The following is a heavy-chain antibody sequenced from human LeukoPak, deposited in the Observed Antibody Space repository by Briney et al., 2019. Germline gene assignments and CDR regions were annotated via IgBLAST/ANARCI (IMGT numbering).Heavy chain of an antibody. D-gene: IGHD3-10*01. CDR3: ARGVYYYGSGSYYNVAYYYYMDV. CDR2: INPNSGGT. V-gene: IGHV1-2*02. Sequence: ASVKVSCKASGYTFTGYYMHWVRQAPGQGLEWMGWINPNSGGTNYAQKFQGRVTMTRDTSISTAYMELSRLRSDDPAVYYCARGVYYYGSGSYYNVAYYYYMDVWGKGTTVTVSS. J-gene: IGHJ6*03. CDR1: GYTFTGYY.